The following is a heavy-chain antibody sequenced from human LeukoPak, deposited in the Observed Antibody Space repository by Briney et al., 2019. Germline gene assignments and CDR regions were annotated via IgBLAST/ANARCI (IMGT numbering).Heavy chain of an antibody. CDR1: GFTFSSYG. CDR3: ARGPPLVVPAAIPTYYFDY. D-gene: IGHD2-2*02. CDR2: IWYDGSNK. V-gene: IGHV3-33*01. Sequence: GGSLRLSCAASGFTFSSYGMHWVRQAPGKGLEGVAVIWYDGSNKYYADSVKGRFTISRDNSKNTLYLQMNSLRAEDTAVYYCARGPPLVVPAAIPTYYFDYWGQGTLVTVSS. J-gene: IGHJ4*02.